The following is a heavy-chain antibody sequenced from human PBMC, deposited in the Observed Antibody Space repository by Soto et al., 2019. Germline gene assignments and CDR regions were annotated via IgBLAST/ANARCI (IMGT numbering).Heavy chain of an antibody. CDR1: VFTFSSYV. D-gene: IGHD3-10*01. Sequence: GGSLRVSCAASVFTFSSYVMHGVRPAPGKGLEWVSAISANGAGTFYADSVKGRFTISRDTSKNTLYLQMNSLRAEDTAVYHCAARGSILYWGQGTPVTVSS. CDR3: AARGSILY. V-gene: IGHV3-23*01. J-gene: IGHJ4*02. CDR2: ISANGAGT.